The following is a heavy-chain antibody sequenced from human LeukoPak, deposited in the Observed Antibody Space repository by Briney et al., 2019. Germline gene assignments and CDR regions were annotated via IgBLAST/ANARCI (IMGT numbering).Heavy chain of an antibody. D-gene: IGHD7-27*01. CDR1: GFTFGSYW. Sequence: GGSLRLSCAASGFTFGSYWMSWVRQDPGKGLEWVANINEDGSEKYHVDSVKGRFTISRDNAKNSLYLQMDSLTAADTAVYYCARASDVGTIDYWGQGTLVTVSS. V-gene: IGHV3-7*04. CDR3: ARASDVGTIDY. J-gene: IGHJ4*02. CDR2: INEDGSEK.